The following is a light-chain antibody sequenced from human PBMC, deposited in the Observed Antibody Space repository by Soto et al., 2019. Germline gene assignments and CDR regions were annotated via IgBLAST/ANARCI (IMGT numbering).Light chain of an antibody. Sequence: EIVLTQSPATLSLSPGERATLSCRASQSVSSYLAWYQQKPGQAPRLLTYDASNRATGIPARFSGSGSGTDFTLTISSLEPEDYAVYYCRDLSNCPPTFGQGTRVDIK. CDR2: DAS. V-gene: IGKV3-11*01. J-gene: IGKJ1*01. CDR3: RDLSNCPPT. CDR1: QSVSSY.